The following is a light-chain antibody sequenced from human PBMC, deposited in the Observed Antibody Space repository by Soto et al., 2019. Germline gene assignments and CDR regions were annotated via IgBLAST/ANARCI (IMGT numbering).Light chain of an antibody. V-gene: IGKV3-11*01. CDR1: QSVSSN. Sequence: EIVMTQSPATLSLSPGERATLSCRASQSVSSNLAWYQQKPGQAPRLLIYDASNRATGIPARFSGSGSGTDFTLTISSLEPEDFAVYYCQQRSNWPPTFGTGTRVEIK. CDR3: QQRSNWPPT. CDR2: DAS. J-gene: IGKJ5*01.